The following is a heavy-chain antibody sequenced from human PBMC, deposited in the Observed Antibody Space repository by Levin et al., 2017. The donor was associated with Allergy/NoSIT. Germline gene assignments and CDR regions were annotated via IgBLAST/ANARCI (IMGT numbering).Heavy chain of an antibody. J-gene: IGHJ4*02. CDR2: ISVSGGSA. D-gene: IGHD1-1*01. Sequence: GESLKISCAASGFTFSNYAMTWVRQAPGKGPEWVSGISVSGGSAYYADSVKGRFTVSRDNSKNTLYLQMNSLRAEDTAVFYCAKGHRVNSERYYLDYWGQGILVTVSS. CDR3: AKGHRVNSERYYLDY. V-gene: IGHV3-23*01. CDR1: GFTFSNYA.